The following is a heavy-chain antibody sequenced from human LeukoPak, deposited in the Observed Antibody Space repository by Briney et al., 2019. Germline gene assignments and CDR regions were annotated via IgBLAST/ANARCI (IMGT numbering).Heavy chain of an antibody. V-gene: IGHV3-53*01. Sequence: PGGSLRLSRAASGFTVSSNYMNWVRQAPGQGLEWVSVINSGGSTHYADSVKGRFTIPRDNSKNTLYLQMNSLRAEDTAVYYCARDLYYYGSGSDNFLYYWGQGTLVTVSS. CDR1: GFTVSSNY. D-gene: IGHD3-10*01. CDR2: INSGGST. J-gene: IGHJ4*02. CDR3: ARDLYYYGSGSDNFLYY.